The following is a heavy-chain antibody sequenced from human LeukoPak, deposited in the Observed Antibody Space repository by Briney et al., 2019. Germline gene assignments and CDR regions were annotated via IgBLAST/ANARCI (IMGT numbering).Heavy chain of an antibody. CDR1: GFTVSSNS. D-gene: IGHD3-22*01. CDR3: ANEDSSGYYDY. Sequence: GGSLRLSCTVSGFTVSSNSMSWVRQAPGKGLEWVSAISGSGGSTYYADSVKGRFTISRDNSKNTLYLQMNSLRAEDTAVYYCANEDSSGYYDYWGQGTLVTVSS. CDR2: ISGSGGST. J-gene: IGHJ4*02. V-gene: IGHV3-23*01.